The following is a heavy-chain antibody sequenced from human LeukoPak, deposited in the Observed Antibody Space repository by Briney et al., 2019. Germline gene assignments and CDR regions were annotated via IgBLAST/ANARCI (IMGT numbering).Heavy chain of an antibody. CDR2: IYYSGST. Sequence: SETLSLTCTVSGGSISSSSYYWGWISQPPGKGLEWIGDIYYSGSTNYNPSLKSRVTISVDTSKNQFSLKLSSVTAADTAVYYCARQFSRGSLLGGGKHNWFDPWGQGTLVTVSS. CDR1: GGSISSSSYY. CDR3: ARQFSRGSLLGGGKHNWFDP. D-gene: IGHD3-16*01. J-gene: IGHJ5*02. V-gene: IGHV4-61*05.